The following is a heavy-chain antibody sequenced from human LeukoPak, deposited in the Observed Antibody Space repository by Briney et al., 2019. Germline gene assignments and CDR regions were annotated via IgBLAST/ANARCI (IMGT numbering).Heavy chain of an antibody. CDR2: FDPEDGET. Sequence: ASVKVSCKVSGYTLTELSMHWVRQAPGKGLKWMGGFDPEDGETIYAQKFQGRVTMTEDTSTDTAYMELSSLRSEDTAVYYCARDKNGVYDFWSGYYLANSYYGMDVWGQGTTVTVSS. CDR1: GYTLTELS. V-gene: IGHV1-24*01. CDR3: ARDKNGVYDFWSGYYLANSYYGMDV. J-gene: IGHJ6*02. D-gene: IGHD3-3*01.